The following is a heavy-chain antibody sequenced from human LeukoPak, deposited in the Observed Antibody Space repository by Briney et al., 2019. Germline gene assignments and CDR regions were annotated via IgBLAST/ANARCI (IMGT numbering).Heavy chain of an antibody. CDR3: ARYWDYYYGMDV. Sequence: PSETLSLTCTVSGGSVSSGSYYWSWIRQPPGKGLEWIGYIYYSGSTNYNPSLKSRVTISVDTSKNQFSLKLSSVTAADTAVYYCARYWDYYYGMDVWGQGTTVTVSS. V-gene: IGHV4-61*01. CDR1: GGSVSSGSYY. J-gene: IGHJ6*02. CDR2: IYYSGST. D-gene: IGHD2-15*01.